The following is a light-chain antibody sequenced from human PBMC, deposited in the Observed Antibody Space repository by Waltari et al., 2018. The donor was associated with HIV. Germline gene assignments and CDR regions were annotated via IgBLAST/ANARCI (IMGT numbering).Light chain of an antibody. V-gene: IGLV1-47*01. CDR3: AAWDDSLSALV. CDR1: SSNVGSTY. CDR2: RDT. J-gene: IGLJ2*01. Sequence: QSVLTQPPSVSGTPGQRVTISCSGSSSNVGSTYVYWYQQPPGTAPKPLIYRDTQRPSGVPDRFSGSKSGTSASLAISGLRSEDEADYHCAAWDDSLSALVFGGGTKLAVL.